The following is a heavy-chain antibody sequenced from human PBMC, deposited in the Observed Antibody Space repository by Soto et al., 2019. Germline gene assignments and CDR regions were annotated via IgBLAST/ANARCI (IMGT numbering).Heavy chain of an antibody. CDR2: ISAYNGNI. D-gene: IGHD3-3*01. J-gene: IGHJ5*02. Sequence: GASVKVSCKASGYTFTSYGISWVRQAPGQGLEWMGWISAYNGNINYAQKLQGRVTMTTDTSTSTAYMELRSLRSDDTAVYYCARVDRNYDFWSGYQYNDWFDPWGQGTLVLVSS. V-gene: IGHV1-18*01. CDR1: GYTFTSYG. CDR3: ARVDRNYDFWSGYQYNDWFDP.